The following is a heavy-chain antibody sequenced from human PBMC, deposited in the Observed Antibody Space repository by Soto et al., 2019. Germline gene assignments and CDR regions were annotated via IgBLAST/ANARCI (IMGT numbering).Heavy chain of an antibody. J-gene: IGHJ4*02. CDR1: GFTFSGSA. Sequence: GGSLRLSCAASGFTFSGSAISWVRQAPGKGLEWVSAVSANGQGIYYADSVRGRFTISRDNSKNTVFLHMDSLSAGDTAVYYCAKDRHYPRDYFHYWGQGTLVTVSS. CDR3: AKDRHYPRDYFHY. CDR2: VSANGQGI. D-gene: IGHD3-10*01. V-gene: IGHV3-23*01.